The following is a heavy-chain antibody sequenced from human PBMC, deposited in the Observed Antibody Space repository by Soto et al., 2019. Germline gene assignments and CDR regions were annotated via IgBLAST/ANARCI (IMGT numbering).Heavy chain of an antibody. Sequence: ASVKVSCKASGYSFTSLDINWVRQTAGQGLELMGWISAYDGKTTYAEKFQGRVTLTTDTSTSTAYMELRSLRSDDTAIYYCARDPHEFWTSYWFDPWGQGTPVTVSS. CDR3: ARDPHEFWTSYWFDP. J-gene: IGHJ5*02. V-gene: IGHV1-18*01. D-gene: IGHD3-3*01. CDR1: GYSFTSLD. CDR2: ISAYDGKT.